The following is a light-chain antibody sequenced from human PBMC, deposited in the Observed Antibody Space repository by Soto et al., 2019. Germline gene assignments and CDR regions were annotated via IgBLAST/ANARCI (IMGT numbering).Light chain of an antibody. J-gene: IGKJ1*01. CDR2: GAS. Sequence: GERATLLCRASQFVSSRSLAWYQQKLGQAPRLLIYGASNRATCIPGRFSDSGSGTDFTLTITPLEPEDLAVYYCQHYGSSPGTFGKGNKVDI. V-gene: IGKV3-20*01. CDR1: QFVSSRS. CDR3: QHYGSSPGT.